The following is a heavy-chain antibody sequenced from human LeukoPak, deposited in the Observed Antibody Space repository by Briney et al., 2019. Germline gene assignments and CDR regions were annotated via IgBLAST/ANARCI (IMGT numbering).Heavy chain of an antibody. J-gene: IGHJ3*01. CDR1: GFTFSSYA. D-gene: IGHD3-22*01. Sequence: GGSLRLSCAASGFTFSSYAMHWVRQAPGKGLEWVAVISYDGSNKYYADSVKGRFTISRDNSKNTLYLQMNSLRAEDTAVYYCARDTQITMSVWGQGTMVTVSS. CDR2: ISYDGSNK. V-gene: IGHV3-30*04. CDR3: ARDTQITMSV.